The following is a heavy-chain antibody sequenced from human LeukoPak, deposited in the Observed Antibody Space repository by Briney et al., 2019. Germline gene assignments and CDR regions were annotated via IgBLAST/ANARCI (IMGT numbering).Heavy chain of an antibody. CDR2: INPSGGST. J-gene: IGHJ6*02. D-gene: IGHD2-21*02. CDR1: GYTFTSYY. CDR3: ARVSYCGGDCSSKYFYGLDV. Sequence: ASVKVSCKASGYTFTSYYMHWVRQAPGQGLEWMGIINPSGGSTSYAQKFQGRVTMTRDTSTSTVYMELSSLRSEDTAVYYCARVSYCGGDCSSKYFYGLDVWGQGTTVTVSS. V-gene: IGHV1-46*01.